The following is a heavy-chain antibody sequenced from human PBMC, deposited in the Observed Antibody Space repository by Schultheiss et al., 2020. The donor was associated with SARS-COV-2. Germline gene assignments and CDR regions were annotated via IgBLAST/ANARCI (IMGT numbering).Heavy chain of an antibody. Sequence: GGSLRLSCAASGFTFSSYWMHWVRQAPGKGLEYVSTISGNGGSTYYADSVKGRFTISRDNSKNTLYLQMSSLRAEDTAVYYCVRGYGDYSDYWGQGTLVTVSS. CDR3: VRGYGDYSDY. CDR1: GFTFSSYW. V-gene: IGHV3-64D*06. D-gene: IGHD4-17*01. J-gene: IGHJ4*02. CDR2: ISGNGGST.